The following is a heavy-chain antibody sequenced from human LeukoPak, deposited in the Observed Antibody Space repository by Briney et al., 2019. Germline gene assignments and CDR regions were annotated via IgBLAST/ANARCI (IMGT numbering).Heavy chain of an antibody. CDR1: GYTFTSYA. CDR2: INAGNGNT. Sequence: ASVKVSCKASGYTFTSYAMHWVRQAPGQRLEWMGWINAGNGNTKYSQKFQGRVTITRDTSASTAYMELSSLRSEDTAVYYCASPGIAAAALDGDAFDIWGQGTMVTVSS. J-gene: IGHJ3*02. D-gene: IGHD6-13*01. CDR3: ASPGIAAAALDGDAFDI. V-gene: IGHV1-3*01.